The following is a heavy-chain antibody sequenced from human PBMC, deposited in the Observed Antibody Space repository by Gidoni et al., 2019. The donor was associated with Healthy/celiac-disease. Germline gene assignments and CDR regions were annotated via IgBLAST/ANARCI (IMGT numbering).Heavy chain of an antibody. D-gene: IGHD7-27*01. CDR2: ISWNSGSI. CDR1: GFTFDDYA. V-gene: IGHV3-9*01. J-gene: IGHJ6*02. Sequence: EVQLVESGGGLVQPGRSLRLSCAASGFTFDDYAMHWVRQAPGKGLEWVSGISWNSGSIGYADSVKGRFTISRDNAKNSLYLQMNSLRAEDTALYYCAKDLGLGPYYYGMDVWGQGTTVTVSS. CDR3: AKDLGLGPYYYGMDV.